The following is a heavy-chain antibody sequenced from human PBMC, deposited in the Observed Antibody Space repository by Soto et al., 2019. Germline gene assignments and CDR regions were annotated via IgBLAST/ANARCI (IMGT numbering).Heavy chain of an antibody. V-gene: IGHV4-34*01. CDR2: INHSGST. Sequence: QVQLQQWGAGLLKPSETLSLTCAVYGGSFSGYYWSWIRQPPGKGLEWIGEINHSGSTNYNPSLRSRVTIPVESSKNQFSRTLSSVTAADTAVYYCARGRITMVRGRNWFDPWGQGTLVTVSS. J-gene: IGHJ5*02. D-gene: IGHD3-10*01. CDR1: GGSFSGYY. CDR3: ARGRITMVRGRNWFDP.